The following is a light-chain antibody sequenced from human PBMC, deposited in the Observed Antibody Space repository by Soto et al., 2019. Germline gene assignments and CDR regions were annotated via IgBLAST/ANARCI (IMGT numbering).Light chain of an antibody. CDR2: EVD. CDR3: SAYGGSNNLL. J-gene: IGLJ3*02. V-gene: IGLV2-8*01. CDR1: RSDIGGYNY. Sequence: QSALTQPPSASGSPGQSVTISCTGTRSDIGGYNYVSWYRQHPGKAPKLMIYEVDKRSSGVPDRFSGSKSGNTASLTVSGLQADDEGDYYCSAYGGSNNLLFGGGTQLTVL.